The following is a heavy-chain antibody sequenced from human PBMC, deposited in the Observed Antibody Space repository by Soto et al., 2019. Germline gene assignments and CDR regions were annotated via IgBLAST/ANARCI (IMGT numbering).Heavy chain of an antibody. V-gene: IGHV3-23*01. D-gene: IGHD1-1*01. CDR1: GFTFSSFG. Sequence: EVQLLESGGGLVQPGGSLRLSCAASGFTFSSFGMSWVRQAPGKGLEWVSVISGSGGGTYYADSVRGRFTTSRDNSKNTLYLPMNSLRAEDTAVYYCAKEIGHNWKLCDYWVQGTLATVFS. J-gene: IGHJ4*02. CDR2: ISGSGGGT. CDR3: AKEIGHNWKLCDY.